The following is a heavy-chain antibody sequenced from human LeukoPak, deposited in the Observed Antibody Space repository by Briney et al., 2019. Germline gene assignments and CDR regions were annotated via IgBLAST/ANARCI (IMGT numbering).Heavy chain of an antibody. CDR1: GFSFSGYA. CDR2: ISGSGGHT. V-gene: IGHV3-23*01. CDR3: AKRPVAGTF. Sequence: GGSLRLSCAASGFSFSGYAMSWIRQAPGKGLEWVSGISGSGGHTHYADSVKGRFTIPRDNSKNTLYLQMNSLRAEDTAVYYCAKRPVAGTFWGQGTLVTVSS. J-gene: IGHJ4*02. D-gene: IGHD6-19*01.